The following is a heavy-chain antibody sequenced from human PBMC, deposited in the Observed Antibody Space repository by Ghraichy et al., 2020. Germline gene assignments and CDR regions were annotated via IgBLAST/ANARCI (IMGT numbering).Heavy chain of an antibody. CDR1: GYTFPTYD. V-gene: IGHV1-8*01. D-gene: IGHD2-21*01. CDR3: ARVDGLSFDS. CDR2: MNPATGNT. J-gene: IGHJ4*02. Sequence: ASVKVSCEASGYTFPTYDINWVRQAPGRGLEWMGWMNPATGNTGYAQRFQGRVTMTRSTSINTAYMELSSLRSDDTAVYYCARVDGLSFDSWGQGTLVTVSS.